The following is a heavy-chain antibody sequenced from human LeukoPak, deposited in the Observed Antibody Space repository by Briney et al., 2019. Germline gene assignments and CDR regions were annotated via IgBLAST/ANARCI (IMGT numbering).Heavy chain of an antibody. J-gene: IGHJ4*02. D-gene: IGHD4-23*01. CDR1: GFTFSSYW. CDR3: ARGRPHGNDY. CDR2: IASDGSST. Sequence: GGSLRLSCAASGFTFSSYWMDWVRQAPGKGLVWVSRIASDGSSTTYADSVKGRFSISRDNAKNTLYLQMNSLRVEDTAVYYCARGRPHGNDYWGQGTLVTVSP. V-gene: IGHV3-74*01.